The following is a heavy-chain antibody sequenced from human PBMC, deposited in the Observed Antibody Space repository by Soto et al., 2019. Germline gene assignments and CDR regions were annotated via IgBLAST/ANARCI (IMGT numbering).Heavy chain of an antibody. Sequence: GGSLRLSCAASGFTFSSYGMHWVRQAPGKGLEWVAVIWYDGSNKYYADSVKGRFTISRDNSKNTLYLQMNSLRAEDTAVYYCARDPGIAAAGIGLYFDYWGQGTLVTVSS. V-gene: IGHV3-33*01. D-gene: IGHD6-13*01. CDR3: ARDPGIAAAGIGLYFDY. CDR1: GFTFSSYG. J-gene: IGHJ4*02. CDR2: IWYDGSNK.